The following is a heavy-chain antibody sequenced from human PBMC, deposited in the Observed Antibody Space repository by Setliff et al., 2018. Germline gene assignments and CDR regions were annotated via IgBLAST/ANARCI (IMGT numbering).Heavy chain of an antibody. CDR2: IYYSGST. CDR1: GASISSSRDY. CDR3: ARRDSTGFYGYSFDF. Sequence: SETLSLTCTVSGASISSSRDYWGWIRQPPGKGLEWIGSIYYSGSTYYNPSLKSRVTISVDTSKNQFSLKLTSVSAADTAVYYCARRDSTGFYGYSFDFWGQGTLVTVSS. J-gene: IGHJ4*02. V-gene: IGHV4-39*01. D-gene: IGHD3-22*01.